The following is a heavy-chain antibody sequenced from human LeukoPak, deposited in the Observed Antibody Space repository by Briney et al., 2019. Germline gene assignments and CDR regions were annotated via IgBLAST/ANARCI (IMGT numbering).Heavy chain of an antibody. CDR2: ISGSTTVI. J-gene: IGHJ6*03. Sequence: GGSLRLSCAASGFSFNTHTLAWVRQAPGKGPEWVSYISGSTTVIHYADSVKGRFTISRDNAKNSLYLQMSSLKVEDTAIYYCARGLYYMDVWGNGTTVTVSS. CDR3: ARGLYYMDV. CDR1: GFSFNTHT. V-gene: IGHV3-48*01.